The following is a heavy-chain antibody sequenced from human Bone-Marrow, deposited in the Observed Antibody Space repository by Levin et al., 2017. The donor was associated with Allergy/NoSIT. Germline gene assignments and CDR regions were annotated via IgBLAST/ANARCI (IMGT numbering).Heavy chain of an antibody. V-gene: IGHV3-9*01. CDR1: GFTFDEYV. Sequence: SLKISCAASGFTFDEYVMHWVRQGPGKGLEWVSGIDWNSGRAGYVDSVKGRFTISRDNAKNSLYLQMDSLRGEDTALYYCARGTSDYYFSYRLDVWGQGSSVFVSS. J-gene: IGHJ6*02. D-gene: IGHD1/OR15-1a*01. CDR3: ARGTSDYYFSYRLDV. CDR2: IDWNSGRA.